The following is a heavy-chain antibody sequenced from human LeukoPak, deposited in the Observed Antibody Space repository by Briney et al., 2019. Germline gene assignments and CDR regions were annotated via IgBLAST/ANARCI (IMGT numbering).Heavy chain of an antibody. Sequence: GGSLRLFCAASGFTFSRYSMNWVRHARGKGLEWVSYISSSSRTMYYADSVKGRFTISRDNAKNSLYLQMNSLRGDDTAVYYCARDRWHDGFDYWGQGTLVTVSS. D-gene: IGHD1-1*01. V-gene: IGHV3-48*01. J-gene: IGHJ4*02. CDR1: GFTFSRYS. CDR2: ISSSSRTM. CDR3: ARDRWHDGFDY.